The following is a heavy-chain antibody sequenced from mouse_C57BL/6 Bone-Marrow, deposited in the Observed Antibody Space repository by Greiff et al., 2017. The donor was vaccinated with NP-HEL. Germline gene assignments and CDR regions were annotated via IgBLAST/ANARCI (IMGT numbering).Heavy chain of an antibody. CDR3: ARRSNYYGSSYDY. CDR1: GFTFSSYG. V-gene: IGHV5-6*01. J-gene: IGHJ2*01. D-gene: IGHD1-1*01. CDR2: ISSGGSYT. Sequence: EVQLQESGGDLVKPGGSLKLSCAASGFTFSSYGMSWVRQTPDKRLEWVATISSGGSYTYYPDSVKGRFTISRDNAKNTLYLQMSSLKSEDTAMYYCARRSNYYGSSYDYWGQGTTLTVSS.